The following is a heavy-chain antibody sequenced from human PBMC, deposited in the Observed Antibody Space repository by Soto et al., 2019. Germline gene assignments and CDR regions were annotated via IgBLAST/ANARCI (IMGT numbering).Heavy chain of an antibody. CDR2: IYSGGST. V-gene: IGHV3-66*01. J-gene: IGHJ4*02. CDR1: GFIVRSNN. D-gene: IGHD6-13*01. CDR3: ARSYSTDIAAAGYYFDY. Sequence: GGSLRLSCAASGFIVRSNNMNWVRQAPGKGLEWVSVIYSGGSTYYADSVNGRFTFSRDNSKNTLYLQMNSLRAEDTAVYYCARSYSTDIAAAGYYFDYWGQGTLVTVSS.